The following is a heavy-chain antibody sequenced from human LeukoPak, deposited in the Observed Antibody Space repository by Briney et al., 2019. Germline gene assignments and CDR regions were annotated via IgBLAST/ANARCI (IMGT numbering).Heavy chain of an antibody. V-gene: IGHV1-46*01. CDR2: INPSGGST. CDR3: ARDPIMITFGGVTPYFDY. Sequence: ASVKVSCKASGYTFTSYYMHWVRQAPRQGLEWMGIINPSGGSTSYAQKFQGRVTMTRDTSTSTVYMELSSLRSEDTAVYYCARDPIMITFGGVTPYFDYWGQGTLVTVSS. J-gene: IGHJ4*02. D-gene: IGHD3-16*01. CDR1: GYTFTSYY.